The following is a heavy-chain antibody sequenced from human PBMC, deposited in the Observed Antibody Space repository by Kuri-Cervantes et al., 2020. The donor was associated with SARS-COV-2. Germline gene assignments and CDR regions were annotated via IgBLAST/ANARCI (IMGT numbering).Heavy chain of an antibody. Sequence: GGSLRLSCAASGFTVSSNYMSWVRQAPGKGLEWVSVIYSGGSTYYADSVKGRFTISRDNSKNTLYLQMNSLRAEDTAVYYCASGILYRWEGYFDCWGQGTLVTVSS. CDR3: ASGILYRWEGYFDC. CDR2: IYSGGST. V-gene: IGHV3-53*01. D-gene: IGHD2-15*01. J-gene: IGHJ4*02. CDR1: GFTVSSNY.